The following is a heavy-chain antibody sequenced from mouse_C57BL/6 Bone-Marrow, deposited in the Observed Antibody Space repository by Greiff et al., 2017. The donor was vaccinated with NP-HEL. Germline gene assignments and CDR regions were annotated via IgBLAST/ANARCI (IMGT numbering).Heavy chain of an antibody. D-gene: IGHD1-1*01. Sequence: QVQLKQPGAELVRPGSSVKLSCKASGYTFTSYWMDWVKQRPGQGLEWIGNIYPSDSETHYNQKFKDKATLTVDKSSSTAYMQLSSLTSEDSAVYYCARSLLRSFDYWGQGTTLTVSS. V-gene: IGHV1-61*01. CDR3: ARSLLRSFDY. J-gene: IGHJ2*01. CDR1: GYTFTSYW. CDR2: IYPSDSET.